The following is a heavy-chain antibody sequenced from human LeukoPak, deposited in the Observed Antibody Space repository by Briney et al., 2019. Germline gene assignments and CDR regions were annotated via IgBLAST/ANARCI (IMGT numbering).Heavy chain of an antibody. CDR3: ARHGPTMTLDY. J-gene: IGHJ4*02. V-gene: IGHV5-51*01. CDR2: IYPGDSDT. CDR1: GYSFTSYW. Sequence: GGSLRLSCKGSGYSFTSYWIGWVRQMPGKGLGWMGIIYPGDSDTRYSPSFQGQVTISADKSISTAYLQWSSLKASDTAMYYCARHGPTMTLDYWGQGTLVTVSS. D-gene: IGHD3-22*01.